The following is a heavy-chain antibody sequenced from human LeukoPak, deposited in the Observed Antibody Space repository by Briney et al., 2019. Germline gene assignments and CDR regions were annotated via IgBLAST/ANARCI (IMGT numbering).Heavy chain of an antibody. CDR2: IYYGGYT. D-gene: IGHD3-3*01. CDR3: QSRFLEWLLDY. Sequence: PSETLSLTCTVPGGSISSNNYYWGWIRQPPGEGLEWIGSIYYGGYTYYNPSLKSRVTISVDTSKNQFSLKLSSVTAADTAIYYCQSRFLEWLLDYWGQGTLVTVSS. V-gene: IGHV4-39*01. J-gene: IGHJ4*02. CDR1: GGSISSNNYY.